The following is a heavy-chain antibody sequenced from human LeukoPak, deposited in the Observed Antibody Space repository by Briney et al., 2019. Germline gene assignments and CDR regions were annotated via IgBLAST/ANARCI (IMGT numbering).Heavy chain of an antibody. D-gene: IGHD6-13*01. Sequence: GGSLRLSCAASGFTFSSYDMHWVRQATGKGLEWVSAIGTAGDTYYPSSVKGRFTISRENAKNSLYLQMNSLRAGDTAVYYCARGIAAAGKAYYFDYWGQGTLVTVSS. J-gene: IGHJ4*02. CDR2: IGTAGDT. CDR3: ARGIAAAGKAYYFDY. V-gene: IGHV3-13*01. CDR1: GFTFSSYD.